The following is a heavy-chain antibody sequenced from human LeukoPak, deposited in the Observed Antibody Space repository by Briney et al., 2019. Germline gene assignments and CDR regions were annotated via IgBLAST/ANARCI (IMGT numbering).Heavy chain of an antibody. D-gene: IGHD2-15*01. J-gene: IGHJ5*02. CDR1: GFTVSSNS. CDR3: ARSRIVVVVAATPFSNWFDP. Sequence: GGSLRLSCTVSGFTVSSNSMSWVRQAPGKGLEWVSSISSSSIYIYYADSVKGRFTISRDNAKNSLYLQMNSLRAEDTAVYYCARSRIVVVVAATPFSNWFDPWGQGTLVTVSS. V-gene: IGHV3-21*01. CDR2: ISSSSIYI.